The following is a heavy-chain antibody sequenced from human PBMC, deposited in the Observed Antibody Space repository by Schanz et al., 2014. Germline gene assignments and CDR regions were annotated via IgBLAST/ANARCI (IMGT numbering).Heavy chain of an antibody. J-gene: IGHJ3*02. Sequence: QVQLVESGGGVVQPGRSLRLSCAASGFTFSKYGVHWVRQAPGKGLEWVAVIWYNGSNKYYADSVRGRFTISRDNSKNTLYLQMNNLRAEDTAVYYCARGIITMVRGGDVGAFDIWGQGTMVTVSS. CDR3: ARGIITMVRGGDVGAFDI. CDR1: GFTFSKYG. CDR2: IWYNGSNK. V-gene: IGHV3-33*01. D-gene: IGHD3-10*01.